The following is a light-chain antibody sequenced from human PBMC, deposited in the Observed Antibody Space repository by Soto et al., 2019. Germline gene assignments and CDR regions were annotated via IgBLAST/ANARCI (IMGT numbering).Light chain of an antibody. Sequence: DIQMTQSPSSLSASVGDRVTITCRASQTISSYLNWYQQKPGKAPKLQIYAASSLQTGVPSRFSGSGSGTDFTLTISSLQPEEFATYYCQQSYSIPITFGQGTRLEI. CDR3: QQSYSIPIT. V-gene: IGKV1-39*01. CDR2: AAS. J-gene: IGKJ5*01. CDR1: QTISSY.